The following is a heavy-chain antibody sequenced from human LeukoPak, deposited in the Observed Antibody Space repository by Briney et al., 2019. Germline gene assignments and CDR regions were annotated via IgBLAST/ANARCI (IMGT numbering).Heavy chain of an antibody. CDR1: GGSISSGGYS. CDR3: ARYYSGSYYNNWFDP. Sequence: SQTLSLTCAVSGGSISSGGYSWSGIRQPPGKGLEWIGYIYHSGSTYYNPSLKSRVTISVDRSKNQFSLKLSSVTAADTAVYYCARYYSGSYYNNWFDPWGQGTLVTVSS. CDR2: IYHSGST. J-gene: IGHJ5*02. V-gene: IGHV4-30-2*01. D-gene: IGHD3-10*01.